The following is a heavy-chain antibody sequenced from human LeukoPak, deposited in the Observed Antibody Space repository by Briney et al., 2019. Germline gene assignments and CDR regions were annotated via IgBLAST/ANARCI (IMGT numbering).Heavy chain of an antibody. Sequence: GGSLRLSCAASGFTFSSYAMHWVRQAPGKGLEWVAVISYDGSNKYYADSEKGRFTISRDNSKNTLYLQMNSLRAEDTAVYYCARYDFWSGSDDAFDIWGQGTMVTVSS. CDR2: ISYDGSNK. CDR1: GFTFSSYA. V-gene: IGHV3-30*04. D-gene: IGHD3-3*01. CDR3: ARYDFWSGSDDAFDI. J-gene: IGHJ3*02.